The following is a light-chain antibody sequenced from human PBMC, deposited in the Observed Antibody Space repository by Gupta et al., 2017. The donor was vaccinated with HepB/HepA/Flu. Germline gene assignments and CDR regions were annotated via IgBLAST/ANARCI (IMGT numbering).Light chain of an antibody. CDR3: SSYTSSSVL. J-gene: IGLJ2*01. CDR2: DVS. CDR1: SSDVGGY. Sequence: QPALTQPASVSGSPGQSITSSCTGTSSDVGGYVSWYQHDPGKAPKFMIYDVSKRPSGVSNRFSGSKSGNTASLTISGLQADDEADYYCSSYTSSSVLFGGGTKLTVL. V-gene: IGLV2-14*03.